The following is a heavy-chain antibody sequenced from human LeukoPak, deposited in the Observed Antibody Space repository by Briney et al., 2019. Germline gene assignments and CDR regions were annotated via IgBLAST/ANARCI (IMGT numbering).Heavy chain of an antibody. CDR2: ISGSGGST. CDR3: AKDWDAYCSGGSCYSYYFDY. Sequence: GGSLRLSCAASGFTFSSYAMSWVRQAPGKGLEWVSAISGSGGSTYYADSVKGRFTISRDNSKNTLYLQMNSLRAEDTAVCYCAKDWDAYCSGGSCYSYYFDYWGQGTLVTVSS. J-gene: IGHJ4*02. CDR1: GFTFSSYA. V-gene: IGHV3-23*01. D-gene: IGHD2-15*01.